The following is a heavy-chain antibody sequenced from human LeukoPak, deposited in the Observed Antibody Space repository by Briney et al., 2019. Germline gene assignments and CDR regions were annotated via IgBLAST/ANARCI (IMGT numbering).Heavy chain of an antibody. Sequence: SETLSLTCTVSGGSTSSYYWSWIRQPAGKGLEWIGRIYTSGSTNYNPSLKSRVTMSVDTSKNQFSLKLSSVPAADTAVYYCARGYSSSPKNNWFDPWGQGTLVTVSS. CDR3: ARGYSSSPKNNWFDP. D-gene: IGHD6-13*01. CDR2: IYTSGST. J-gene: IGHJ5*02. CDR1: GGSTSSYY. V-gene: IGHV4-4*07.